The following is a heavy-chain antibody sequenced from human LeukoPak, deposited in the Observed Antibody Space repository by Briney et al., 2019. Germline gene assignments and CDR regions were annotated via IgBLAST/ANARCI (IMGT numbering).Heavy chain of an antibody. CDR1: GGSISSGDYY. D-gene: IGHD3-22*01. V-gene: IGHV4-30-4*01. CDR2: MYYSGIA. Sequence: SETLSLTCTVSGGSISSGDYYWSWIRQPPGKGLEWIAYMYYSGIAYYNPSLKSRVTMSADTSKNQLSLKLSSVTAADTAVYYCARPYYYDSRTDRWGQGILVTVSS. J-gene: IGHJ5*02. CDR3: ARPYYYDSRTDR.